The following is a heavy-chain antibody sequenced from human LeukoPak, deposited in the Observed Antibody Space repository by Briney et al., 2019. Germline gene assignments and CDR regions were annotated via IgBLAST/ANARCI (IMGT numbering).Heavy chain of an antibody. CDR1: GGSISSNNW. Sequence: SKTLSLTCAVSGGSISSNNWWGWVRQPPGKGLEWIGEIYHSGSPNYNPSLKSRVTISVDKSRNHFSLNLSSVTAADTAVYYCARVNINNWHSCVYWGQGTLVTVSS. J-gene: IGHJ4*02. CDR2: IYHSGSP. D-gene: IGHD1-1*01. V-gene: IGHV4-4*02. CDR3: ARVNINNWHSCVY.